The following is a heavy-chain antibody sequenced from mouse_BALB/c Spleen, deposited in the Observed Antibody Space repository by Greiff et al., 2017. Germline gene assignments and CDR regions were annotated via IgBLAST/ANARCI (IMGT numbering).Heavy chain of an antibody. CDR2: ISSGGSYT. J-gene: IGHJ4*01. CDR3: ARRGNYGDAMDY. V-gene: IGHV5-9-3*01. D-gene: IGHD2-1*01. Sequence: EVQLVESGGGLVKPGGSLKLSCAASGFTFSSYAMSWVRQTPEKRLEWVATISSGGSYTYYPDSVKGRFTISRDNAKNTLYLQMSSLRSEDTAMYYCARRGNYGDAMDYWGQGTSVTVSS. CDR1: GFTFSSYA.